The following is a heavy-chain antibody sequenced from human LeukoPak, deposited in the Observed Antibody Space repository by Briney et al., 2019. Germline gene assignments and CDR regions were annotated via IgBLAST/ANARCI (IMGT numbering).Heavy chain of an antibody. D-gene: IGHD6-13*01. V-gene: IGHV3-11*04. CDR2: ISSSGSTI. CDR3: ARAAIAAARIYYYMDV. J-gene: IGHJ6*03. Sequence: GGSLRLSCATSGFTFSDYYMSWIRQAPGKGLEWVSYISSSGSTIYYADSVKGRFTISRDNAKNSLYLQMNSLRAEDTAVYYCARAAIAAARIYYYMDVWGKGTTVTVSS. CDR1: GFTFSDYY.